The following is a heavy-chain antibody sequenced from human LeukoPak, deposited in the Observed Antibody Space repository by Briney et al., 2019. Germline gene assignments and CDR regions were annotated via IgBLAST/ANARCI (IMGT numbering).Heavy chain of an antibody. CDR2: IYTSGST. J-gene: IGHJ6*03. Sequence: PSETLSLTCAVYGGSFSGYYWSWIRQPAGKGLEWIGRIYTSGSTNYNPSLKSRVTISVDTSKNQFSLKLSSVTAADTDVYYCARDSVDYYYYYYMDVWGKGTTVTVSS. D-gene: IGHD5/OR15-5a*01. CDR3: ARDSVDYYYYYYMDV. CDR1: GGSFSGYY. V-gene: IGHV4-4*07.